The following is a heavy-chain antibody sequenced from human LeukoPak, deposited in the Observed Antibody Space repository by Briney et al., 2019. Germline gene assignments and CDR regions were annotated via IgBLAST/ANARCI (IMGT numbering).Heavy chain of an antibody. CDR2: ISSSSSTI. CDR1: GFTFSSYS. D-gene: IGHD4-17*01. J-gene: IGHJ4*02. V-gene: IGHV3-48*04. CDR3: TRGSYGDYEY. Sequence: GGSLRLSCAASGFTFSSYSMSWVRQAPGKGLEWVSYISSSSSTIYYADSVKGRFTISRDNAQNSLYLQMNSLRAEDTAVYYCTRGSYGDYEYWDQGTLVTVSS.